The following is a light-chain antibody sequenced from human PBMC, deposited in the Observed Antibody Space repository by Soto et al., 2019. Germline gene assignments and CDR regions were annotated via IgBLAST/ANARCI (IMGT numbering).Light chain of an antibody. Sequence: QSVLTQPASVSGSPGQSITISCTGTTSDIGAHNYVSWYQHHPGKAPKLLIYDVTDRPSGVSDRFSGSKSGNTASLTISGLQAEDEADYFCSSYTTINTVVLFGGGTKLTVL. CDR3: SSYTTINTVVL. CDR1: TSDIGAHNY. V-gene: IGLV2-14*03. CDR2: DVT. J-gene: IGLJ2*01.